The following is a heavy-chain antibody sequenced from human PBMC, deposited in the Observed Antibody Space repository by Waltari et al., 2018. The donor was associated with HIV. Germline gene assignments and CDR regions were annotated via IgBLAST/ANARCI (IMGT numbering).Heavy chain of an antibody. Sequence: QVHLVESGGGVVQPGRSLRLSCIASGFPFSSHGMYWIRQAPGKGMEWVAAVWSDGNSRHYADSVKGRFTISRDNSKNTLDLQMNSLRVEDTAVYYCARVSYDDAAPRDWGQGTRVTVSS. CDR2: VWSDGNSR. CDR1: GFPFSSHG. D-gene: IGHD3-16*01. J-gene: IGHJ3*01. V-gene: IGHV3-33*01. CDR3: ARVSYDDAAPRD.